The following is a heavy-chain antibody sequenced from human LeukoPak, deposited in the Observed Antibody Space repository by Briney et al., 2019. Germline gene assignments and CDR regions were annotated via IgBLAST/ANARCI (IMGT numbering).Heavy chain of an antibody. J-gene: IGHJ3*02. Sequence: ASVKVSCKASGYTFTGYYMHWVRQAPGQGLEWMGWINPNSGGTNYAQKFQGGVTMTRNTSISTAYMELSRLRSDDTAVYYCARDASSSYDAFDIWGQGTMVTVSS. V-gene: IGHV1-2*02. CDR2: INPNSGGT. CDR3: ARDASSSYDAFDI. CDR1: GYTFTGYY. D-gene: IGHD6-13*01.